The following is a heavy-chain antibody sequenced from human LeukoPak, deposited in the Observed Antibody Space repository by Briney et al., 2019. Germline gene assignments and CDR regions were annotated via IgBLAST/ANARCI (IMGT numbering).Heavy chain of an antibody. CDR2: ISSSSSYI. CDR1: GFTFSSYS. Sequence: GGSPRLSCAASGFTFSSYSMNWVRQAPGKGLEWVSSISSSSSYIYYADSVKGRFTISRDNAKNSLYLQMNSLRAEDTAVYYCARGGIAVARGVDYWGQGTLVTVSS. J-gene: IGHJ4*02. D-gene: IGHD6-19*01. CDR3: ARGGIAVARGVDY. V-gene: IGHV3-21*01.